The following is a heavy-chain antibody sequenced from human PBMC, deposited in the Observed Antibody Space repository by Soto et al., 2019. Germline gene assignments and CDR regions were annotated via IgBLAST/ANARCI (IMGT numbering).Heavy chain of an antibody. J-gene: IGHJ6*02. CDR3: AREKLRYFDWLLGYYYGMDV. CDR2: ISAYNGNT. CDR1: GYTFTSYG. V-gene: IGHV1-18*01. Sequence: ASVKVSCKASGYTFTSYGISWVRQAPGQGLEWMGWISAYNGNTNYAQRLQGRVTMTTDTSTSTAYMELRSLRSDDTAVYYCAREKLRYFDWLLGYYYGMDVWGQGTTVTVS. D-gene: IGHD3-9*01.